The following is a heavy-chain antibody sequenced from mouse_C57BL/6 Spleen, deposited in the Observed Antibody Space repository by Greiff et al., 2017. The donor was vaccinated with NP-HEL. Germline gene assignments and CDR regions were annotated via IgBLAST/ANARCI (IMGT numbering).Heavy chain of an antibody. CDR3: ARGDGDNGY. CDR2: INPNYGST. CDR1: GYTFTDYY. Sequence: VQLQQSGPELVKPGASVKISCKASGYTFTDYYMTWVKQSPGKSLEWIGAINPNYGSTSYTQKFKGKATLTVDNSSSTAYMQLNSLTSEDSAVYYCARGDGDNGYWGQGTTVTVAS. V-gene: IGHV1-39*01. D-gene: IGHD2-13*01. J-gene: IGHJ4*01.